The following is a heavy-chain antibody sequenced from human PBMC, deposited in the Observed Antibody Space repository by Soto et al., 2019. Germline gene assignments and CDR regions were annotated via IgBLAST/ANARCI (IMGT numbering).Heavy chain of an antibody. J-gene: IGHJ5*02. CDR1: GGSISSYY. CDR3: ARLLLWFGEPENSRFDP. V-gene: IGHV4-59*01. CDR2: IYYSGST. Sequence: PSETLSLTCAVSGGSISSYYWSWIRQPPGKGLEWIGYIYYSGSTNYNPSLKSRVTISVDTSKNQFSLKLSSVTAADTAVYYCARLLLWFGEPENSRFDPWGQGTLVTVSS. D-gene: IGHD3-10*01.